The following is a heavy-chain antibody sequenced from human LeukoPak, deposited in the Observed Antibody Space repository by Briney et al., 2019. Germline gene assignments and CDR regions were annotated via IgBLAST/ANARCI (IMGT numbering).Heavy chain of an antibody. CDR2: IYYSGST. D-gene: IGHD6-19*01. CDR1: GGSISSYY. Sequence: NPSETLSLTCTVSGGSISSYYWSWIRQPPGKGLEWIGYIYYSGSTNYNPSLKSRVTISVDTSKNQFSLKLSSVTAADTAVYYCARVWGSIAVAGTCAFDIWGQGTMVTVSS. V-gene: IGHV4-59*01. J-gene: IGHJ3*02. CDR3: ARVWGSIAVAGTCAFDI.